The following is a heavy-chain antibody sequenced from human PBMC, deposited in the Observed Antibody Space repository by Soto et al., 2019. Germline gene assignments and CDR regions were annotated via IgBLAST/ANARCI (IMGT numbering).Heavy chain of an antibody. CDR3: ARDSRGIVGATEVFDY. CDR2: INPSGCST. CDR1: GYTXSSYY. J-gene: IGHJ4*02. V-gene: IGHV1-46*01. Sequence: SXKVSFKAAGYTXSSYYMDWVRQAPGQGLEWIGIINPSGCSTSYAQKFQVRVTMTSETSTSTVYMELSSLRSEYTAVYYCARDSRGIVGATEVFDYWGQGTLGTVSS. D-gene: IGHD1-26*01.